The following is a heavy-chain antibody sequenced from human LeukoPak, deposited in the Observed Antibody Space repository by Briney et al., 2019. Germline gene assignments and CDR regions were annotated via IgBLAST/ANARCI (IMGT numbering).Heavy chain of an antibody. J-gene: IGHJ1*01. CDR3: ARGRSIAARPGYFQH. D-gene: IGHD6-6*01. CDR1: GYTFTSYY. Sequence: ASVKVSCKASGYTFTSYYMHWVRQAPGQGLEWMGIINPSGGSTSYAQKFQGGVTMTRDTSTSTVYMELNSLRSEDTAVYYCARGRSIAARPGYFQHWGQGTLVTVSS. CDR2: INPSGGST. V-gene: IGHV1-46*01.